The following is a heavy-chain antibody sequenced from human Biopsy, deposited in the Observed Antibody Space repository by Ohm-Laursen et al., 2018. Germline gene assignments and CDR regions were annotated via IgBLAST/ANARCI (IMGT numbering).Heavy chain of an antibody. J-gene: IGHJ4*02. CDR2: IIPYFLRT. V-gene: IGHV1-69*06. CDR3: ASGQGDPLGVRIITWSFNF. CDR1: GDTFNRYG. D-gene: IGHD2-21*01. Sequence: GSSVKVSCKASGDTFNRYGLTWVRQAPGQGLEWMGGIIPYFLRTYIPQKLQGRVTITADKSTNTGYMQLTSLRSDDTAVYYCASGQGDPLGVRIITWSFNFWGQGTLVTVSS.